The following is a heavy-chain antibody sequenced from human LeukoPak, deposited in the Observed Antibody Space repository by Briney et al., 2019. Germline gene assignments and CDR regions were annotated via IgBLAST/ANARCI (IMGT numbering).Heavy chain of an antibody. D-gene: IGHD3-10*01. V-gene: IGHV4-59*01. CDR2: IYYSGST. J-gene: IGHJ5*02. CDR3: ARGVYGSGSYYNRWFDP. Sequence: KPSETLSLTCTVSGGSISSYYWSWIRQPPGKGLEWIGYIYYSGSTNYNPSLKSRVTISVDTSKNQLSLKLSSVTAADTAVYYCARGVYGSGSYYNRWFDPWGQGTLVTVSS. CDR1: GGSISSYY.